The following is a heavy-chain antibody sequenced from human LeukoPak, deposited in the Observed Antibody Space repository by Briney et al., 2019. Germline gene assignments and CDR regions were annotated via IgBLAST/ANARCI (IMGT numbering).Heavy chain of an antibody. CDR3: ARLNGRSGWYRD. V-gene: IGHV3-21*01. CDR1: GFTFGSYS. J-gene: IGHJ1*01. CDR2: ISSSSSYI. Sequence: GGSLRLSCAASGFTFGSYSMNWVRQVPGKGLEWVSSISSSSSYIYYADSVKGRFTISRDNAKNSLYLQMNSLRAEDTAVYYCARLNGRSGWYRDWGQGTLVTVSS. D-gene: IGHD6-19*01.